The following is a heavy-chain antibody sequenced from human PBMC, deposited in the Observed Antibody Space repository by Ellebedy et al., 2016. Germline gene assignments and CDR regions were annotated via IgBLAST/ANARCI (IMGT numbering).Heavy chain of an antibody. CDR1: GGSSSDFY. V-gene: IGHV4-34*01. CDR3: ATYYGSGTYSLNFDF. Sequence: SETLSLTCAVYGGSSSDFYWNWIRQSPERGLEWIGEINRDGNTTYNPSLKSRVAMSIDTSTNHFSLKLSSVTSADTAVYYCATYYGSGTYSLNFDFWGQGALVTVSP. J-gene: IGHJ4*02. D-gene: IGHD3-10*01. CDR2: INRDGNT.